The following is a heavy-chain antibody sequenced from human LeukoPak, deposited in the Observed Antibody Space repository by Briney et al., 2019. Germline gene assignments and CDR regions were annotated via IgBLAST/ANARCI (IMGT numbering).Heavy chain of an antibody. J-gene: IGHJ4*02. V-gene: IGHV4-59*01. Sequence: PSETLSLTCTVSSGSINSYYWSWIRQPPGKGLEWIGYIYYSGSTNYNPSLKSRVTISVDTSKNQFSLKLSSVTAADTAVYYCAREEEWATLFDYWGQGTLVTVSS. CDR3: AREEEWATLFDY. CDR1: SGSINSYY. D-gene: IGHD1-26*01. CDR2: IYYSGST.